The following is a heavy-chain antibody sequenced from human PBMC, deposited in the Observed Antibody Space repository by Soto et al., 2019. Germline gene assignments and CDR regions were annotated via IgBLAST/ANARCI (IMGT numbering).Heavy chain of an antibody. Sequence: SETLSLTCSVSGTAIKNSIYFWAWIRQPPGKGLEFVGSVYSTGGTYYNPSLKNRITVSAHTSQNQFSLTLKSVTAADSAVYYCGRVTEAATQHSDFDVSGQGTLITVSS. CDR1: GTAIKNSIYF. V-gene: IGHV4-39*01. CDR2: VYSTGGT. CDR3: GRVTEAATQHSDFDV. J-gene: IGHJ4*02. D-gene: IGHD2-15*01.